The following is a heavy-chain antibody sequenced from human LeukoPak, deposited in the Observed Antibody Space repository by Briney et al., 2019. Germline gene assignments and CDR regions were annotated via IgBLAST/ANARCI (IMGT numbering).Heavy chain of an antibody. Sequence: GGSLRLSCAASGFTFSSYEMNWVRQAPGKGLEWVANIKQDGSEKYYVDSVKGRFTISRDNAKNSLYLQMNSLRAEDTAVYYCARDLAGPPQEAFDIWGQGTMVTVSS. J-gene: IGHJ3*02. V-gene: IGHV3-7*01. CDR3: ARDLAGPPQEAFDI. CDR1: GFTFSSYE. CDR2: IKQDGSEK.